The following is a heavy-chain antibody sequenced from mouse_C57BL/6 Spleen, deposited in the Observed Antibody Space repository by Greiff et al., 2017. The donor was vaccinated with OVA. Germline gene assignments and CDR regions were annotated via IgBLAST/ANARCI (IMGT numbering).Heavy chain of an antibody. CDR1: GYTFTSYG. J-gene: IGHJ1*03. CDR2: IYPRSGNT. Sequence: VQLQQSGAELARPGASVKLSCKASGYTFTSYGISWVKQRTGQGLEWIGEIYPRSGNTYYNEKFKGKATLTADKSSSTAYMELRSLTSEDSAVYFCATYDGYYDWYFDVWGTGTTVTVSS. CDR3: ATYDGYYDWYFDV. D-gene: IGHD2-3*01. V-gene: IGHV1-81*01.